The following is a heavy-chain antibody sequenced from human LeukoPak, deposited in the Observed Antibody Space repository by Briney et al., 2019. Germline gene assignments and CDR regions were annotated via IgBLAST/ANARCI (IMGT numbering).Heavy chain of an antibody. J-gene: IGHJ3*02. CDR2: ISAYNGNT. CDR3: ARGRYYYDSSGYSNDAFDI. V-gene: IGHV1-18*01. Sequence: ASVKVSCKASGYTFTSYGISWVRQAPGQGLEWMGWISAYNGNTNYAQKLQGRVTMTTDTSTSTAYMELRSLRSEDTAVYYCARGRYYYDSSGYSNDAFDIWGQGTMVTVSS. CDR1: GYTFTSYG. D-gene: IGHD3-22*01.